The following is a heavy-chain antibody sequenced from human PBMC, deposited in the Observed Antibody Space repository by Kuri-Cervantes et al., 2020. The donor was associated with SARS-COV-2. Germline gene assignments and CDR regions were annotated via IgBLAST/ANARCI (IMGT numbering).Heavy chain of an antibody. V-gene: IGHV4-4*07. CDR2: IYTSGST. CDR3: ARARIVVFAVVSNEFDN. CDR1: GGSISSYY. J-gene: IGHJ4*02. Sequence: GSLRLSCTVSGGSISSYYWSWIRQPTGKGLEWIGRIYTSGSTNCNPSLESRVTMSVDTSKNQFSLKLSSVTAADTAVYYCARARIVVFAVVSNEFDNWGPGTLVTVSS. D-gene: IGHD3-3*01.